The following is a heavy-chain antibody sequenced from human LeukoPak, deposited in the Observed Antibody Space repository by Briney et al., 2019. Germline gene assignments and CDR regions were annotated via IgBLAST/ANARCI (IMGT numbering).Heavy chain of an antibody. D-gene: IGHD1-26*01. CDR1: GFTFSSYA. CDR2: ISYDGSNK. CDR3: ARDCLPMYSGSYYALDY. V-gene: IGHV3-30-3*01. J-gene: IGHJ4*02. Sequence: GGSLRLSCAASGFTFSSYAMHWVRQAPGKGLEWVAVISYDGSNKYYADSVKGRFTISRDNSKNTLYLQMNSLRAEDTAVYYCARDCLPMYSGSYYALDYWGQGTLVTVSS.